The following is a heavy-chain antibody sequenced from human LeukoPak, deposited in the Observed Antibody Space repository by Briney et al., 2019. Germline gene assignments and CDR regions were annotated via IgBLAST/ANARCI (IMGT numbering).Heavy chain of an antibody. CDR1: GFTFSSYE. CDR2: ISSSGSTI. D-gene: IGHD3-22*01. Sequence: GGSLRLSCAASGFTFSSYEMNWVRQAPGKGLEWVSYISSSGSTIYYADSVKGRFTISRDNAKNSLYLQMNSLRAEDTAVYYCAKPEGEYYDSSGYYGYWGQGTLVTVSS. J-gene: IGHJ4*02. V-gene: IGHV3-48*03. CDR3: AKPEGEYYDSSGYYGY.